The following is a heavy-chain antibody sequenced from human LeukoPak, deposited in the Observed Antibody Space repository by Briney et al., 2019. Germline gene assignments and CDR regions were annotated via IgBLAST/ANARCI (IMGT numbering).Heavy chain of an antibody. CDR2: ISGSGGSI. Sequence: PGGSLRLSCAASGFTVSSNYMSWVRQAPGKGLEWVSVISGSGGSIYYADSVKGRFTISRDNSKNTLYLQMNSLRAGDTAVYYCAKGLGDSCYSASDYWGQGTLVTVSS. CDR3: AKGLGDSCYSASDY. J-gene: IGHJ4*02. V-gene: IGHV3-23*01. D-gene: IGHD2-15*01. CDR1: GFTVSSNY.